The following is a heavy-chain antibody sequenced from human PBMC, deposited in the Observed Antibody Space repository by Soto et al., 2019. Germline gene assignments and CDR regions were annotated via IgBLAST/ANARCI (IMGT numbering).Heavy chain of an antibody. D-gene: IGHD6-25*01. J-gene: IGHJ4*02. V-gene: IGHV3-30-3*01. CDR1: GFTFSSYA. Sequence: QVQLVESGGGVVQPGTSLRLSCAASGFTFSSYAMHWVRQAPGKGLEWVAVIPNDGSGLYYADSVKGRFTISRDNSNNTVSLHMSSLRSEDAAVYYCARALAGRVSSAWTRLDYWGQGNLVTVSS. CDR2: IPNDGSGL. CDR3: ARALAGRVSSAWTRLDY.